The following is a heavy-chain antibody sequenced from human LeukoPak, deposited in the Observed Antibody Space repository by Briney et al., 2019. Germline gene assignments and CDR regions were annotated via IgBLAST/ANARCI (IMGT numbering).Heavy chain of an antibody. J-gene: IGHJ4*02. D-gene: IGHD6-6*01. CDR1: GFTFSSYA. CDR2: ISGSGGST. Sequence: GGSLRLSCAASGFTFSSYAMSWVRQAPGKGLEWVSAISGSGGSTYYADSVKGRFTISRDNSKNALYLQMNSLRAEDTAVYYCAKDRRDSSAYFDYWGQGTLVTVSS. CDR3: AKDRRDSSAYFDY. V-gene: IGHV3-23*01.